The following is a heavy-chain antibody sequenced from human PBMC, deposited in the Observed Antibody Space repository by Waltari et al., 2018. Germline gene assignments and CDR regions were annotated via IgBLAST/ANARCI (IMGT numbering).Heavy chain of an antibody. D-gene: IGHD3-9*01. V-gene: IGHV4-59*01. J-gene: IGHJ4*02. CDR1: GGSISSYY. CDR3: ARDGLTYYDILTGYYSGGYFDY. Sequence: QVQLQESGPGLVKPSETLSLTCPVSGGSISSYYWSWIRQPPGKGLEWIGYIYYSGSTNYKPARKSRVTISGDTSKNQFSLKLSAVTAADTAVYYCARDGLTYYDILTGYYSGGYFDYWGQGTLVTVSS. CDR2: IYYSGST.